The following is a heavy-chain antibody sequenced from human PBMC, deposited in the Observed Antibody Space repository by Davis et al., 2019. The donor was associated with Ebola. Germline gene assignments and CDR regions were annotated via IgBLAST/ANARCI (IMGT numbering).Heavy chain of an antibody. CDR1: GGSISSNSYN. CDR3: TRRDGYSLSLGY. V-gene: IGHV4-39*01. CDR2: IYYSGNT. D-gene: IGHD5-24*01. Sequence: GSLRLSCTVSGGSISSNSYNCGWIRQPPGKGLEWIGSIYYSGNTYYNPSLKSRVTISVDTSKIQFSLKVSSVTAADTAVYYCTRRDGYSLSLGYWGQGTLVTVS. J-gene: IGHJ4*02.